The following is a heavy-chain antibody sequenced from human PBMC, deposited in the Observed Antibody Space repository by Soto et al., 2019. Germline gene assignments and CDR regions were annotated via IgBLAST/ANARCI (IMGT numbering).Heavy chain of an antibody. V-gene: IGHV3-23*01. J-gene: IGHJ4*02. D-gene: IGHD1-26*01. CDR1: GFTFSNYG. Sequence: GGSLRLSCAASGFTFSNYGMNWVRQAPGKGLEWVSAVSGSGDSTFYRDSVKGRFTISRDNSRNMLYPQMSSLRAEDTAIYYCAKDLSPSSGSYYGYFDFWGQGTLVTVSS. CDR2: VSGSGDST. CDR3: AKDLSPSSGSYYGYFDF.